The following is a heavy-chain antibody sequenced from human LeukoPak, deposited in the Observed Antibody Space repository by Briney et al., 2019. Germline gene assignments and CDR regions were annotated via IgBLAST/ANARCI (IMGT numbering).Heavy chain of an antibody. CDR2: INPSGNST. CDR3: ARAHYYDSSEGY. Sequence: ASVKVSCKASGYTFTSYYMHWVRQAPGQGLEWMGIINPSGNSTSYAQKFQGRVTMTRDMSTSTVYMELSSLRSEDTAVYYRARAHYYDSSEGYWGQGTLVTVSS. J-gene: IGHJ4*02. D-gene: IGHD3-22*01. CDR1: GYTFTSYY. V-gene: IGHV1-46*01.